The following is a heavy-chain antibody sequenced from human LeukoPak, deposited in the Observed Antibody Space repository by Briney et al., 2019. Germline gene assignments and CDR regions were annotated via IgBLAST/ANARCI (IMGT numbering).Heavy chain of an antibody. CDR3: AGRSPLVAVITSHYYDY. J-gene: IGHJ4*02. V-gene: IGHV4-39*01. D-gene: IGHD2-21*01. Sequence: PSETLSLTCTVSGDSISSNNYFWGWICQPPGKGLEWIGEISYNGNTYYNPSLKSRVTISVDTSKNQFSLKLSSVIAADTAVYYCAGRSPLVAVITSHYYDYWGQGALVTVSS. CDR1: GDSISSNNYF. CDR2: ISYNGNT.